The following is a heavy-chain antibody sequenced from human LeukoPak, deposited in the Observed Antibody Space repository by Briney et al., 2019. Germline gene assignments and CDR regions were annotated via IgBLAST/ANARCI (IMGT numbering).Heavy chain of an antibody. J-gene: IGHJ4*02. D-gene: IGHD3-22*01. CDR2: IVGSGTGT. Sequence: PGGSLRLSCAASGFSFSSYAMHWVRQVPGKVPEWLSTIVGSGTGTFYSDSLRGRFAISRGNSKNTLFLQMNSLRVADTAVYYCAKGTDTSGRQNSDFRGQGTLLTVSP. V-gene: IGHV3-23*01. CDR1: GFSFSSYA. CDR3: AKGTDTSGRQNSDF.